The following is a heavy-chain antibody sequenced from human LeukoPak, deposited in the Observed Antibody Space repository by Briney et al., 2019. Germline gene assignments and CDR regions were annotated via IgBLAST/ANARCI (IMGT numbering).Heavy chain of an antibody. J-gene: IGHJ6*02. D-gene: IGHD2-21*02. CDR2: IIPIFGTA. CDR3: ARVEGYCGGDCYSNGMDV. CDR1: GGTFSSYA. V-gene: IGHV1-69*13. Sequence: ASVKVSCKASGGTFSSYAISWVRQAPGQGLEWMGGIIPIFGTANYAQKFQGRVTITADESTGTAYMELSSLRSEDTAVYYCARVEGYCGGDCYSNGMDVWGQGTTVTVSS.